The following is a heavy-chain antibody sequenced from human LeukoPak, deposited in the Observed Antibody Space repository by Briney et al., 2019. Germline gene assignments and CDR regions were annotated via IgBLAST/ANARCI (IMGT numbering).Heavy chain of an antibody. J-gene: IGHJ4*02. CDR3: ARQRYSDY. CDR2: IKEDGSEN. Sequence: PGGSLRLSCAASGFTFSRYWMTWVRQAPGKGLEWVDNIKEDGSENSYVESVKGRFTISRDNAKNSLYLQLNSLRVEDTAVYFWARQRYSDYWGQGTLVTVSS. D-gene: IGHD1-1*01. V-gene: IGHV3-7*01. CDR1: GFTFSRYW.